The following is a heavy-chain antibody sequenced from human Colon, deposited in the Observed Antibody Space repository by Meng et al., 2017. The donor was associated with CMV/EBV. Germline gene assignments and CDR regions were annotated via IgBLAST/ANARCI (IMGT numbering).Heavy chain of an antibody. Sequence: GESLKISCAASGFTFSNYNMNWVRQAPGKGLEWISYISGSGDIIYSADSVKGRFTISRDNANNSLYLQMNSLRAEDTAVYYCARTEYCGSTSCYSYYGMDVWGQGTTVTVSS. D-gene: IGHD2-2*02. CDR1: GFTFSNYN. J-gene: IGHJ6*02. CDR2: ISGSGDII. CDR3: ARTEYCGSTSCYSYYGMDV. V-gene: IGHV3-48*04.